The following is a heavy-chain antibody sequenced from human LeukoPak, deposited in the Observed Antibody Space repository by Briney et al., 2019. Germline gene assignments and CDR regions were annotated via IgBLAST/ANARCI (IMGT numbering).Heavy chain of an antibody. D-gene: IGHD2-2*02. CDR2: INHSGST. V-gene: IGHV4-34*01. Sequence: SETLSLTCAAYGGSFSGYYWSWIRQPPGKGLEWIGEINHSGSTNYNPSLKSRVTISVDTSKDQFSMKLSSVTAEDTAVYYCARGEGYCRSTSFYRRHYDYMDVWGKGTTVTVSS. CDR1: GGSFSGYY. J-gene: IGHJ6*03. CDR3: ARGEGYCRSTSFYRRHYDYMDV.